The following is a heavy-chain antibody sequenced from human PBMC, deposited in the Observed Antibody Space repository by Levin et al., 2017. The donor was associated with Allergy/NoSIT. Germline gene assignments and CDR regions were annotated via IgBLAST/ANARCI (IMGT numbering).Heavy chain of an antibody. D-gene: IGHD2-15*01. CDR3: ASEDCSGGSCYPGPFDY. V-gene: IGHV3-11*01. Sequence: GGSLRLSCAASGFTFSDYYMSWIRQAPGKGLEWVSYISSSGSTIYYADSVKGRFTISRDNAKNSLYLQMNSLRAEDTAVYYCASEDCSGGSCYPGPFDYWGQGTLVTVSS. J-gene: IGHJ4*02. CDR1: GFTFSDYY. CDR2: ISSSGSTI.